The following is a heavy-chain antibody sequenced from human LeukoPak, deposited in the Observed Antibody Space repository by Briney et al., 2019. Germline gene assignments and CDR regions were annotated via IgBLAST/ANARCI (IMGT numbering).Heavy chain of an antibody. V-gene: IGHV4-39*07. CDR3: ARDILATSIAAPYY. J-gene: IGHJ4*02. CDR2: IFYSGRT. D-gene: IGHD6-13*01. Sequence: SETLSLTCTVSGGSISSSTYYWGWIRQPPGKGLEWIGSIFYSGRTYYNPSLKSRVTMSVDTSKNQFSLRLSSANAADTAVYYCARDILATSIAAPYYWGQGTLVTVSS. CDR1: GGSISSSTYY.